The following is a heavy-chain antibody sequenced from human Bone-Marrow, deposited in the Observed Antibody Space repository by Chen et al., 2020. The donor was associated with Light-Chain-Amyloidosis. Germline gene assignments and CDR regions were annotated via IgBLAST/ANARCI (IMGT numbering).Heavy chain of an antibody. J-gene: IGHJ4*02. V-gene: IGHV5-51*01. Sequence: EVQLEQSGPEGKKPGESRKISCKGSVYTFPIYWIGWVRPMPGKGLEWMVVIYPDDSDARYSPSFEGQVTISADKSITTAYLQWRSLKASDTAMYYCARRRDGYNFDYWGQGTLVTVSS. CDR3: ARRRDGYNFDY. CDR1: VYTFPIYW. D-gene: IGHD5-12*01. CDR2: IYPDDSDA.